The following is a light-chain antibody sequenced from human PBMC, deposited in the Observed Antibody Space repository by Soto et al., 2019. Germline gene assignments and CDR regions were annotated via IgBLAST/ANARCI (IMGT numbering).Light chain of an antibody. Sequence: EIVMTQSPATLSVSPGERATLSCRASQSVSSKLVWYQQKPGQAPRLLIYGASTRATGIPARFSGSGSGTEFTLTISSLQSEDFAVYYCQQYNNWPPYTFGQGTNLEIK. CDR2: GAS. V-gene: IGKV3-15*01. J-gene: IGKJ2*01. CDR3: QQYNNWPPYT. CDR1: QSVSSK.